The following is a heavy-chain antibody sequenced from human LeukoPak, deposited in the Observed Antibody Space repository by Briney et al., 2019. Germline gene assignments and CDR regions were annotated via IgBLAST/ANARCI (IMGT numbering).Heavy chain of an antibody. CDR1: GYTFTGYY. CDR2: INPNSGGT. Sequence: GASVKVSCKASGYTFTGYYMHWVRQAPGQGLEWMGWINPNSGGTKYAQKFQGRVTMTRDTSISTAYMELSRLRSDDTAVYYCARGDTAMAYYYYYYMDVWGKGTTVTVSS. D-gene: IGHD5-18*01. V-gene: IGHV1-2*02. J-gene: IGHJ6*03. CDR3: ARGDTAMAYYYYYYMDV.